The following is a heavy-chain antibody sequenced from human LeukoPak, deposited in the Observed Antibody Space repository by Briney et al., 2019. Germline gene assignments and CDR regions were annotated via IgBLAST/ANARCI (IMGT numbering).Heavy chain of an antibody. CDR1: GESLRADF. D-gene: IGHD1-14*01. Sequence: SETLSLTCAVYGESLRADFWSWIRQPPGKGLEWIGDIHPGGSTKYNPSLESRVTISVDTSKNQFSLRLTSVTAADTAVYYCARAPDRIRFDPWGQGALVTVSS. J-gene: IGHJ5*02. V-gene: IGHV4-34*01. CDR2: IHPGGST. CDR3: ARAPDRIRFDP.